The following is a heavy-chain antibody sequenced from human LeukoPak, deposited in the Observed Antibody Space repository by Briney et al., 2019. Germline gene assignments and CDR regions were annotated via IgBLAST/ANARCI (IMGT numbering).Heavy chain of an antibody. CDR1: GGSFNDYY. V-gene: IGHV4-34*01. CDR3: ARVQEYSSSFFDY. D-gene: IGHD6-6*01. CDR2: INHSGST. Sequence: SETLSLTCAVYGGSFNDYYWTWIRQPPGKGLEWTGEINHSGSTNYNPSLKSRVTMSVDTSKNQFSLKLSSVTAADTAVYYCARVQEYSSSFFDYWGQGTLVTVSS. J-gene: IGHJ4*02.